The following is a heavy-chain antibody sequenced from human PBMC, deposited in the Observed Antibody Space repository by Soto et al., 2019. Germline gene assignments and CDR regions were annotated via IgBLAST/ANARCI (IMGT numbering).Heavy chain of an antibody. V-gene: IGHV5-10-1*01. CDR2: IDPSDSYT. D-gene: IGHD3-3*01. CDR3: ARHEGYDFWSGYLAYYYYGMDV. J-gene: IGHJ6*02. CDR1: GYSFTSYW. Sequence: GESLKISCKGSGYSFTSYWISWVRQMPGKGLEWMGRIDPSDSYTNYSPSFQGHVTISADKSISTAYLQWSSLKASDTAMYYCARHEGYDFWSGYLAYYYYGMDVWGQGTTVTVSS.